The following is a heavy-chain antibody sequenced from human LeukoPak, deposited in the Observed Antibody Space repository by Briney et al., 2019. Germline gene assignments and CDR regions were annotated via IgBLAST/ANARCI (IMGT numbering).Heavy chain of an antibody. CDR2: ISGSGGST. D-gene: IGHD6-19*01. J-gene: IGHJ4*02. CDR1: GFTFSSYA. CDR3: AKPEASSGWSEGDY. Sequence: GSLRLSCAASGFTFSSYAMGWVRQAPGKGLEWVSAISGSGGSTYYADSVKGRFTISRDNSKNTLYLQMNSLRAEDTAVYYCAKPEASSGWSEGDYWGQGTLVTVSS. V-gene: IGHV3-23*01.